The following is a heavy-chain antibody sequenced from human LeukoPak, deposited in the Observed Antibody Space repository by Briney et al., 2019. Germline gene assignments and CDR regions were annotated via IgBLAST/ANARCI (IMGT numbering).Heavy chain of an antibody. CDR3: ASVGSVRFPPIDY. J-gene: IGHJ4*02. Sequence: SETLSLTCAVYGGSFSGYYWSWIRQPPGKGLEWIGEINHSGSTNYNPSLKSRVTISVDTSKNQFSLKLSSVTAADTAVYYCASVGSVRFPPIDYWGQGTLVTVSS. V-gene: IGHV4-34*01. D-gene: IGHD4-17*01. CDR2: INHSGST. CDR1: GGSFSGYY.